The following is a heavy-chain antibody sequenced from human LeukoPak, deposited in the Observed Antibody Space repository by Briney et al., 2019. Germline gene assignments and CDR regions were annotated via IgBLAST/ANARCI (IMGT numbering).Heavy chain of an antibody. Sequence: PGGSLRLSCAASRFTFSSYGMHWVRQTPGKGLEWVAFIRHDGSYQQYADSVKGRFTVSRDNSKDTVYLQMNSLRTEDTAVYYCAKNRDSTDYPRDFDYWGRGTLVTVSS. D-gene: IGHD3-16*01. CDR3: AKNRDSTDYPRDFDY. CDR1: RFTFSSYG. V-gene: IGHV3-30*02. CDR2: IRHDGSYQ. J-gene: IGHJ4*02.